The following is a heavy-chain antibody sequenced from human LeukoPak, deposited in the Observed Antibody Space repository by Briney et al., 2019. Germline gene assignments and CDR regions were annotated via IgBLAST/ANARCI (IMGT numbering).Heavy chain of an antibody. V-gene: IGHV4-61*02. CDR1: GGSIGSSSFY. J-gene: IGHJ4*02. D-gene: IGHD1-26*01. CDR3: AVGPWESDY. CDR2: ISASGST. Sequence: SETLSLTCSVSGGSIGSSSFYWSWVRQPAGKGLEWIGRISASGSTNYNPSPKSRVTMSVDRSKTQFSLRLSSVTAADTAVYYCAVGPWESDYWGQGTLVTVSS.